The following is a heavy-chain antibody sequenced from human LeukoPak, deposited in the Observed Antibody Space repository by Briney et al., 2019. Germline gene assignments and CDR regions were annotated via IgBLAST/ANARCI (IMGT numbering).Heavy chain of an antibody. Sequence: PGGSLTLSCAASGFTFSSYAMSWVRQAPGKGLEWVSAISGSGGNTYYADSVKGRFTISRDNSKSTLYLQMNSLRAEDTAIYYCAKDQYGGNPQYYFDYWGQGTLVTVSS. V-gene: IGHV3-23*01. D-gene: IGHD4-23*01. CDR2: ISGSGGNT. CDR3: AKDQYGGNPQYYFDY. J-gene: IGHJ4*02. CDR1: GFTFSSYA.